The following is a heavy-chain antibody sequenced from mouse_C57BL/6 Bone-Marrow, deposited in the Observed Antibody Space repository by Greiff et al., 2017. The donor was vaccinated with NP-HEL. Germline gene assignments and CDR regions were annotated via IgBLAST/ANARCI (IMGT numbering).Heavy chain of an antibody. CDR2: IDPEDGET. CDR1: GFNIKDYY. J-gene: IGHJ2*01. CDR3: AREGTTVVDYYDD. V-gene: IGHV14-2*01. Sequence: VQLKESGAELVKPGASVKLSCTASGFNIKDYYMHWVKQRPEQGLEWIGRIDPEDGETKYAPKFKGKATITADPSSNTAYLQLSSLTSEDTAVYYCAREGTTVVDYYDDWDQGTPLTVSS. D-gene: IGHD1-1*01.